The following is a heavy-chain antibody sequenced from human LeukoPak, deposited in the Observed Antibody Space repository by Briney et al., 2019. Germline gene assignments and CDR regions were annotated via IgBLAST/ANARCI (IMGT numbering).Heavy chain of an antibody. CDR2: IYTGGST. D-gene: IGHD3-10*01. CDR1: GGSISSYY. CDR3: ARDRGAHLYYYYYMDV. J-gene: IGHJ6*03. Sequence: SETLSLTCTVSGGSISSYYWSWIRQPAGKGLEWIGRIYTGGSTNYNPSLKSRVTMSVDTSKNQFSLKLSSVTAADTAVYYCARDRGAHLYYYYYMDVWGKGTTVTVSS. V-gene: IGHV4-4*07.